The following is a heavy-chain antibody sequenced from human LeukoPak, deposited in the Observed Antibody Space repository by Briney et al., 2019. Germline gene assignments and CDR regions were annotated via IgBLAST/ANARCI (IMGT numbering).Heavy chain of an antibody. Sequence: PSETLSLTCTVSGGSISSSSYYWDWSRQPPGKGLEWIGSIYYSGTTYYNPSLKSRVTISVDTSKNQFSLKLSSVTAADTAVYYCARSYGSGSYSPDYWGQGTLVTVSS. CDR3: ARSYGSGSYSPDY. D-gene: IGHD3-10*01. V-gene: IGHV4-39*01. CDR2: IYYSGTT. J-gene: IGHJ4*02. CDR1: GGSISSSSYY.